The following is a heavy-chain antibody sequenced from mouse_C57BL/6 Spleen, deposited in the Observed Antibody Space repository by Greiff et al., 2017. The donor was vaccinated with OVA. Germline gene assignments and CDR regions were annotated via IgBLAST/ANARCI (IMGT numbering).Heavy chain of an antibody. J-gene: IGHJ2*01. CDR2: INPSTGGT. D-gene: IGHD2-4*01. CDR1: GYSLTGYY. CDR3: ARYDYGY. Sequence: VQLQQSGPELVKPGASVKISCKASGYSLTGYYMNWVKQSPEKSLEWIGEINPSTGGTTYNQKFKAKATLTVDKSSSTAYMQLKSLTSEDSAVYYCARYDYGYWGQGTTLTVSS. V-gene: IGHV1-42*01.